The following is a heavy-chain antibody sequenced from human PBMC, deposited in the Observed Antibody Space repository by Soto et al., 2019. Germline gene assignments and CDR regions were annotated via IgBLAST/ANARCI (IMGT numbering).Heavy chain of an antibody. CDR3: ARDRGSGWYLTYYYYGMDV. D-gene: IGHD6-19*01. V-gene: IGHV1-2*02. CDR2: INPNSGGT. J-gene: IGHJ6*02. Sequence: QVQLVQSGAEVKKPGSSVKVSCKASGGTFSSYAISWVRQAPGQGLEWMGWINPNSGGTNYAQKFQGRVTMTRDTSISTAYMELSRLRSDDTAVYYCARDRGSGWYLTYYYYGMDVWGQGTTVTVSS. CDR1: GGTFSSYA.